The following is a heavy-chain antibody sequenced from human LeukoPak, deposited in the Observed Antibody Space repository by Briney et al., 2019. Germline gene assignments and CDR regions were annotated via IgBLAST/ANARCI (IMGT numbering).Heavy chain of an antibody. CDR3: ARDAYIVATIPPLGY. Sequence: GGSLRLSCAASGFTFSSYAMHWVRQVPGKGLEWVAVISYDGSNKYYADSVKGRFTISRDNSKNTRYLQMNSLRAEDTAVYYCARDAYIVATIPPLGYWGQGTLVTVSS. J-gene: IGHJ4*02. V-gene: IGHV3-30-3*01. CDR1: GFTFSSYA. CDR2: ISYDGSNK. D-gene: IGHD5-12*01.